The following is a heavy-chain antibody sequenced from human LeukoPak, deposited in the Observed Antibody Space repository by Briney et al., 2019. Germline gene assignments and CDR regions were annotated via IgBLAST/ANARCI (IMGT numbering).Heavy chain of an antibody. Sequence: SETLSLTCAVSRGSISSGNYYWSWIRQPAGKGLEWIGRFHTRGSTNYNPSLKSRVIISVDTSKNQFSLKLNSVTAADTAVYYCARVDGSCSGGSCPSGNWFDPWGQGTLVTVSS. V-gene: IGHV4-61*02. CDR1: RGSISSGNYY. J-gene: IGHJ5*02. D-gene: IGHD2-15*01. CDR3: ARVDGSCSGGSCPSGNWFDP. CDR2: FHTRGST.